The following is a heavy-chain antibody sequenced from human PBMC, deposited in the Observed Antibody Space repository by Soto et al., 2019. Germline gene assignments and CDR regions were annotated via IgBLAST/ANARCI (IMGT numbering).Heavy chain of an antibody. CDR1: GGSISSYY. D-gene: IGHD3-10*01. V-gene: IGHV4-59*01. J-gene: IGHJ5*02. CDR2: IYYSGST. Sequence: KTSETLSLTCTVSGGSISSYYWSWIRQPPGKGLEWIGYIYYSGSTNYNPSLKSRVTISVDTSKNQFSLKLSSVTAADTAVYYCARGTMVRGVNVWFDPWGQGTLVTVSS. CDR3: ARGTMVRGVNVWFDP.